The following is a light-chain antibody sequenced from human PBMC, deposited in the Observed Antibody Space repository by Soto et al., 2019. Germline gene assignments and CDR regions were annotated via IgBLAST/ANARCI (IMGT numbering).Light chain of an antibody. Sequence: IGLTKSVGTVSLSQEERATLSCRASQSVSSSYLAWYRQRPGQAPRLLIYGASSRATGIPDRFSGSGSGTDFTLTISRLEPEDFAVYYCQQYGMSPRTFGQGTKVDIK. CDR1: QSVSSSY. CDR3: QQYGMSPRT. V-gene: IGKV3-20*01. CDR2: GAS. J-gene: IGKJ1*01.